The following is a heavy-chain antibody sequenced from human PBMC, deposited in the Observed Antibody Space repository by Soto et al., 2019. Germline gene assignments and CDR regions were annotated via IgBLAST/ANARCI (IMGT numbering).Heavy chain of an antibody. CDR1: GFIFDHYT. J-gene: IGHJ4*02. Sequence: GGSLRLSCAGSGFIFDHYTLHWVRQAPRKGLEWVSSISGIRNYIRYADSVKGRFTISRDNAKTSLYLQVNSLRAEDTAVYYCAREGVHNYNEYYFDYWGQGALVTVSS. CDR3: AREGVHNYNEYYFDY. CDR2: ISGIRNYI. D-gene: IGHD3-22*01. V-gene: IGHV3-21*01.